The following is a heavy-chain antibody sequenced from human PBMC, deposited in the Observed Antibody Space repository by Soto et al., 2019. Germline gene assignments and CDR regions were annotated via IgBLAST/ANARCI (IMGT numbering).Heavy chain of an antibody. V-gene: IGHV6-1*01. D-gene: IGHD1-1*01. J-gene: IGHJ4*02. Sequence: SQTRSLTCDISVDSVSSKSAAWNWIRQSPSRGLEWLGRTYYRSKWYSEYAVSVKGRITVNKDTSKNQFSLQLTSVTPEETAVYNCAITTSVFESWGQGTQVPVSS. CDR1: VDSVSSKSAA. CDR3: AITTSVFES. CDR2: TYYRSKWYS.